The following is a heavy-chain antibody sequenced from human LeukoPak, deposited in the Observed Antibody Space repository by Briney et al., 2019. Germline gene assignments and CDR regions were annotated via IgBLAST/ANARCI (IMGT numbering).Heavy chain of an antibody. CDR3: VSDFSVYDPLRY. V-gene: IGHV3-21*01. D-gene: IGHD5/OR15-5a*01. J-gene: IGHJ4*02. Sequence: GGSLRLSRAGSGFTFSNYDMNWVRQAPGKGLEWVSSISSTTSYIYQADSVKGRFTISRDNAKNSLYLHMNSLRAEDTAVYYCVSDFSVYDPLRYWGQGTLVTVSS. CDR2: ISSTTSYI. CDR1: GFTFSNYD.